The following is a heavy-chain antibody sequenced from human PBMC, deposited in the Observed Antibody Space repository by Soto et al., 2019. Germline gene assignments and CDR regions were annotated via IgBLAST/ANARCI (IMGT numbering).Heavy chain of an antibody. CDR1: GFTSNSYS. CDR3: ARDGGVAATLANYFDY. J-gene: IGHJ4*02. Sequence: GGSLRLSCAASGFTSNSYSMNWVRQAPGKGLEWVSSMSRSSRYIYYADSVKGRFTISRDNARNSVYLQMNSLRAEDTAVYYCARDGGVAATLANYFDYWGQGTLVTVSS. D-gene: IGHD2-15*01. V-gene: IGHV3-21*01. CDR2: MSRSSRYI.